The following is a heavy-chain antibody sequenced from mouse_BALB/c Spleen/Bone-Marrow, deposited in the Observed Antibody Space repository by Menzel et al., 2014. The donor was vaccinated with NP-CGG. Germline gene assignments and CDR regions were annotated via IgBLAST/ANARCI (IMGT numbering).Heavy chain of an antibody. D-gene: IGHD1-2*01. Sequence: EVKLLESGGGLVQPGGSLKLSCTASGLDFSRYWMSWVRQAPGKGLEWIGEINPDSNTINYTPSLKDKFIISRDNAKNTLYLQMSKARSEDTALYYCARLGYYGSFAYWGQGTLVTVSA. J-gene: IGHJ3*01. V-gene: IGHV4-1*02. CDR2: INPDSNTI. CDR1: GLDFSRYW. CDR3: ARLGYYGSFAY.